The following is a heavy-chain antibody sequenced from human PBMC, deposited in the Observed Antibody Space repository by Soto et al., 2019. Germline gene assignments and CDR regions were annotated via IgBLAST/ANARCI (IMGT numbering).Heavy chain of an antibody. CDR3: ATYCSGGRCPPGPWN. CDR1: GYTFTSYD. V-gene: IGHV1-46*03. D-gene: IGHD2-15*01. CDR2: INPGGGST. J-gene: IGHJ3*01. Sequence: QVQLGQSGAEVKKPGASVKVSCKASGYTFTSYDMHWVRQAPGQGLEWMGIINPGGGSTSYAQKFQGRGTMTRDTSTSTNYMELRSLRSEDTAVYYCATYCSGGRCPPGPWNWGQGPMVTVSS.